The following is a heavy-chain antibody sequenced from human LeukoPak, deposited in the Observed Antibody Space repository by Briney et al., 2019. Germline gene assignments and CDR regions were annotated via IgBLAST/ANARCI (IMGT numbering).Heavy chain of an antibody. D-gene: IGHD3-10*01. CDR3: ANNIGGLHY. Sequence: PGGSLRLSCAASGFTFSSYGMSWVRQAPGKGLEWVSAIINNGGSTYYADSVKGRFTISRDNSKDTLYLQMNSLRAEDTAIYYCANNIGGLHYWGQGTLVTVSS. V-gene: IGHV3-23*01. J-gene: IGHJ4*02. CDR2: IINNGGST. CDR1: GFTFSSYG.